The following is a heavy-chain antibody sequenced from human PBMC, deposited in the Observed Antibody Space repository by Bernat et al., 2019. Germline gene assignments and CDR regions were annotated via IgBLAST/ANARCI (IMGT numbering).Heavy chain of an antibody. CDR2: IWYDGSNK. CDR3: ARESSDVDTAMAPLLDSMGFDP. V-gene: IGHV3-33*01. D-gene: IGHD5-18*01. CDR1: GFTFSSYG. Sequence: QVQLVESGGGVVQPGRSLRLSCAASGFTFSSYGMHWVRQAPGKGLEWVAVIWYDGSNKYYADSVKGRFTISRDISKNTLYLQMNSLRAEDTAVYYCARESSDVDTAMAPLLDSMGFDPWGQGTLVTVSS. J-gene: IGHJ5*02.